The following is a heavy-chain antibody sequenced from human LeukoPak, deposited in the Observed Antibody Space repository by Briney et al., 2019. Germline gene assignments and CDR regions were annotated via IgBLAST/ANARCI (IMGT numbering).Heavy chain of an antibody. CDR2: INWNGGST. CDR1: GFTFDDYG. CDR3: ARVSGGSLSGGSFDY. J-gene: IGHJ4*02. D-gene: IGHD2-15*01. Sequence: RPGGSLRLSCAASGFTFDDYGMSWVRQAPGKGLEWVSGINWNGGSTGYADSVKGRFTISRDNAKNSLYLQMNSLRAEDTALYYCARVSGGSLSGGSFDYWGQGTLVTVSS. V-gene: IGHV3-20*04.